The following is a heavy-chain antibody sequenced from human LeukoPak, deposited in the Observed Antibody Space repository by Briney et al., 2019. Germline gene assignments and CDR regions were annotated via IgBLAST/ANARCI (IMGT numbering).Heavy chain of an antibody. V-gene: IGHV4-39*07. J-gene: IGHJ6*02. D-gene: IGHD3-3*01. Sequence: SETLSLTCTVSGGSISSSSYYWGWIRQPPGKGLEWIGEIYHSGSTNYNPSLKSRVTISVDKSKNQFSLKLSSVTAADTAVYYCARAPSITIFGVVKNYYYYGMDVWGQGTTVTVSS. CDR2: IYHSGST. CDR3: ARAPSITIFGVVKNYYYYGMDV. CDR1: GGSISSSSYY.